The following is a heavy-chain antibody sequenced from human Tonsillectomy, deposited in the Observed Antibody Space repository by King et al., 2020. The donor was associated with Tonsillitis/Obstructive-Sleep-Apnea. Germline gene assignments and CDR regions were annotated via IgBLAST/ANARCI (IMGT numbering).Heavy chain of an antibody. CDR1: GGSISSGEHF. Sequence: QLQESGPGLVKPSQTLSLTCTVSGGSISSGEHFWSWIRQVPGKGLQWIGYIFHSGSTFYNPCLKSRLPIPVETSKNQFSLNLTSLTAADTAIYYCAGETSCSRDNGFGTYYYYIDVWGKGTSVTVSS. CDR2: IFHSGST. V-gene: IGHV4-31*03. CDR3: AGETSCSRDNGFGTYYYYIDV. D-gene: IGHD2-15*01. J-gene: IGHJ6*03.